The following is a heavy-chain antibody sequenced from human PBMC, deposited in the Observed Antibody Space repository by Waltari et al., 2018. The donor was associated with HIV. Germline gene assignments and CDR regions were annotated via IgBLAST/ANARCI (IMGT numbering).Heavy chain of an antibody. J-gene: IGHJ3*01. CDR2: IYYIGAA. CDR3: ARDVQPGDLGAFDV. V-gene: IGHV4-59*13. Sequence: QVHLQESGPGLLRPSETLSLSCSVSGGAMSSFYWGWVRQAPGEGLEWIGSIYYIGAAKYSPSLQSRATISLDASKNELSLKLKSVTVLDTAVYYGARDVQPGDLGAFDVWGHGTQVSVSP. D-gene: IGHD7-27*01. CDR1: GGAMSSFY.